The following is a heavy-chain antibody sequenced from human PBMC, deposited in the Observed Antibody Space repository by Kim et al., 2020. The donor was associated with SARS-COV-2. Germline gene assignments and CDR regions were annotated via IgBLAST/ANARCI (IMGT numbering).Heavy chain of an antibody. D-gene: IGHD1-26*01. V-gene: IGHV3-23*01. J-gene: IGHJ6*02. CDR1: GFTFSSYA. Sequence: GGSLRLSCAASGFTFSSYAMSWVRQAPGKGLEWVSAISGSGGSTYYADSVKGRFTISRDNSKNTLYLQMNSLRAEDTAVYYCAKEGVTDLYSPTHYYYGMDVWGQGTTVTVSS. CDR3: AKEGVTDLYSPTHYYYGMDV. CDR2: ISGSGGST.